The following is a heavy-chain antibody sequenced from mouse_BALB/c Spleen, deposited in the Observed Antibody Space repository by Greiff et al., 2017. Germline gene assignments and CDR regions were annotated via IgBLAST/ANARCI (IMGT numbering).Heavy chain of an antibody. Sequence: QVQLQQSGPELVKPGASVRISCKASGYNFTSYYIHWVKQRPGQGLEWIGWIYPGNVNTKYNEKFKGKATLTADKSSSTAYMQLSSLTSEDSAVYFCARGGYDGYYGAMDYWGQGTSVTVSS. D-gene: IGHD2-3*01. CDR3: ARGGYDGYYGAMDY. CDR1: GYNFTSYY. V-gene: IGHV1S56*01. J-gene: IGHJ4*01. CDR2: IYPGNVNT.